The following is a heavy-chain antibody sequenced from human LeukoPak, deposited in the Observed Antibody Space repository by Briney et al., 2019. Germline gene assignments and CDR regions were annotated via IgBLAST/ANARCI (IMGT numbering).Heavy chain of an antibody. CDR3: AKSGYDRFDY. CDR1: GFTFSNYG. CDR2: ISGSGGTT. Sequence: GGSLRLSCAASGFTFSNYGMSWVRQAPGKGLEWISAISGSGGTTYYADSVKGQFTISRDNSNNTLYLQLNSLRVEDTAVYYCAKSGYDRFDYWGQGTLVTVSS. J-gene: IGHJ4*02. D-gene: IGHD5-12*01. V-gene: IGHV3-23*01.